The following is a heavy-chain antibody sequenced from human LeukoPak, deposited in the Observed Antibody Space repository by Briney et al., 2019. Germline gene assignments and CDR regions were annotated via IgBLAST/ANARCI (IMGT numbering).Heavy chain of an antibody. CDR1: GYSFTDYY. D-gene: IGHD2-15*01. CDR2: INPKSGAT. J-gene: IGHJ4*02. CDR3: VRAGPAAPLDY. V-gene: IGHV1-2*02. Sequence: VASVKVSCKASGYSFTDYYIHWVRQAPGQGLEWMGWINPKSGATDYSQKFQGRVTLTRDTSIATAYMELSNLRSDDTAVYYCVRAGPAAPLDYWGQGTLVTVSP.